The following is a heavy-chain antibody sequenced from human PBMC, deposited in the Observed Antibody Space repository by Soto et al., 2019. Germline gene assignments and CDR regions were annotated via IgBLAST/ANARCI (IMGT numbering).Heavy chain of an antibody. J-gene: IGHJ5*02. CDR1: GGSVSIGDYL. CDR3: ARARGGDSGDYASLFDR. D-gene: IGHD4-17*01. CDR2: IHDSGNT. Sequence: KASETLSLTCTVFGGSVSIGDYLWSWIRQRPGKGLEWIGYIHDSGNTYYNPSLKSRVTISLDTSKNQFSPKVTSMTAADTAVYFCARARGGDSGDYASLFDRWGQGNLVTVSS. V-gene: IGHV4-30-4*01.